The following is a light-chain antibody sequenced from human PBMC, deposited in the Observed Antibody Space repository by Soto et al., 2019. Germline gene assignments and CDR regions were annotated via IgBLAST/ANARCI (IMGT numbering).Light chain of an antibody. CDR3: SSYAGSRWV. J-gene: IGLJ3*02. V-gene: IGLV2-23*02. CDR2: EVD. Sequence: QSALTQPASVSGSPGQSITISCSGTTSDVGIYNLGSWYQQHPGKSPKLVIYEVDKRPSGVSNRFSGSRSGNTASLTISGLQSEDEAAYYCSSYAGSRWVFGGGTKLTV. CDR1: TSDVGIYNL.